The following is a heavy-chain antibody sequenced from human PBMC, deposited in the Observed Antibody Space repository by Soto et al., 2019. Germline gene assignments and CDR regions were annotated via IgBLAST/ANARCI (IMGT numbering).Heavy chain of an antibody. V-gene: IGHV1-69*06. CDR3: AMGYDSSGSPPGDI. CDR1: GGTFSSYA. J-gene: IGHJ3*02. Sequence: SVKVSCKASGGTFSSYAISWVRQAPGQGLEWMGGIIPIFGTANYAQKFQGRVTITADKSTRTAYMELSSLRSEDTAVYYCAMGYDSSGSPPGDIWGQGTMVTVSS. D-gene: IGHD3-22*01. CDR2: IIPIFGTA.